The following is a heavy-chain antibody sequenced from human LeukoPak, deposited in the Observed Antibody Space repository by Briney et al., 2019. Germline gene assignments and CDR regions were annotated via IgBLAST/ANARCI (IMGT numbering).Heavy chain of an antibody. CDR2: ISSSSSTI. J-gene: IGHJ4*02. Sequence: GGSLRLSCAASGFTFSSYSMNWVRQAPGKGLEWVSYISSSSSTIYYADSVKGRFTISRDNAKKSLYLQMNSLRAEDTAVYYCAGDLGSSWFNFDYWGQGTLVTVSS. CDR1: GFTFSSYS. D-gene: IGHD6-13*01. V-gene: IGHV3-48*01. CDR3: AGDLGSSWFNFDY.